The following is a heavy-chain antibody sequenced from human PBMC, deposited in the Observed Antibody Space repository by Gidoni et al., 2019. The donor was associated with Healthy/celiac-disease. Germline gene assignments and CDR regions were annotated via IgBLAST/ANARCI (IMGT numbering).Heavy chain of an antibody. J-gene: IGHJ5*02. CDR3: ARVIYDILTGSQVGAGWFDP. CDR2: IYYSGST. Sequence: QVQLQESGPGLVKPSETLSLTCTVSGGSISSYYWSWIRQPPGKGLEWIGYIYYSGSTNYNPSLKSRVTISVDTSKNQFSLKLSSVTAADTAVYYCARVIYDILTGSQVGAGWFDPWGQGTLVTVSS. D-gene: IGHD3-9*01. CDR1: GGSISSYY. V-gene: IGHV4-59*01.